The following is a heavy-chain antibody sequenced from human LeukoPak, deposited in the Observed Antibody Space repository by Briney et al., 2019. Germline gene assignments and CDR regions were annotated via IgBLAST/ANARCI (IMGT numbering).Heavy chain of an antibody. V-gene: IGHV3-48*03. CDR1: GFTFKSYE. J-gene: IGHJ4*02. Sequence: GGSLRLSCAASGFTFKSYEMNWVRQAPGRGLEWGTYISSSGSVIYYADSVKGRFTISRDNAKNSLYLQMNSLRAEDTAVYYCARTNIVAAGWGYYFDYWGQGTLVTVSS. CDR2: ISSSGSVI. D-gene: IGHD6-13*01. CDR3: ARTNIVAAGWGYYFDY.